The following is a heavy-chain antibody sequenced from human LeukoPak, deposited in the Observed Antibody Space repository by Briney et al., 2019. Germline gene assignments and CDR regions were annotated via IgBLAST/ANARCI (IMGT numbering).Heavy chain of an antibody. J-gene: IGHJ4*02. CDR1: GFTFSSYF. Sequence: GGSLRLSCAASGFTFSSYFMSWVRQAPGKGLEWVSTISGSGGSTYYTDSVKGRFTISRDNSKNTLYLQMNSLRAEDTAVYYCTKYISGRYSGLDYWGQETLVTVSS. CDR2: ISGSGGST. V-gene: IGHV3-23*01. D-gene: IGHD1-26*01. CDR3: TKYISGRYSGLDY.